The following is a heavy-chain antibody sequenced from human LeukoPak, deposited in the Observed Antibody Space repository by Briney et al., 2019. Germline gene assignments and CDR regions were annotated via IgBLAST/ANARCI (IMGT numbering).Heavy chain of an antibody. CDR3: ARDQYDTWSRRGNFDS. CDR2: IKLDGSEK. V-gene: IGHV3-7*03. Sequence: GGSLRLSCAASGFTVSNNYMSWVRQAPGKGLEWVANIKLDGSEKNYVDSVKGRFTISRDNTKNSLYLQMNSPRVEDTAVFYCARDQYDTWSRRGNFDSWGQGTLVIVSS. D-gene: IGHD3-3*01. J-gene: IGHJ4*02. CDR1: GFTVSNNY.